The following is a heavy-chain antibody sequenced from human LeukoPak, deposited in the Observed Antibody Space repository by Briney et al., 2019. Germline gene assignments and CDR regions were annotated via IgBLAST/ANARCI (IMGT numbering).Heavy chain of an antibody. J-gene: IGHJ5*02. D-gene: IGHD2-8*01. Sequence: PGRSLRLSCVGSGVILRDHAMHWVRQAPGKGQEWVSGIYWNGDGIDYADSVKGRFTTSRDNAKNFLYMEMTSLRDGDTAWYYCAKGDCNGECYLIDAWGQGTMVTVSS. V-gene: IGHV3-9*01. CDR2: IYWNGDGI. CDR3: AKGDCNGECYLIDA. CDR1: GVILRDHA.